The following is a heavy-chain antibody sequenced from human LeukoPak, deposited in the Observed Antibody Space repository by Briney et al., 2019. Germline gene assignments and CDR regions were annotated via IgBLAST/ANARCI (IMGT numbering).Heavy chain of an antibody. CDR3: ARQTGSGLFILP. CDR1: GVSISSSNSY. Sequence: SETLSLTCTVSGVSISSSNSYWGWIRQPPGKGLEWNGSIYYSGNTYYNASLKSQVSISIDTSKNQFSLRLTSVTAADTAVYYCARQTGSGLFILPGGQGTLVTVSS. D-gene: IGHD3/OR15-3a*01. V-gene: IGHV4-39*01. CDR2: IYYSGNT. J-gene: IGHJ4*02.